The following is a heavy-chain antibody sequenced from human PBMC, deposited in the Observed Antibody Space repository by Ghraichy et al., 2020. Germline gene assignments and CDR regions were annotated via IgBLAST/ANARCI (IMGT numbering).Heavy chain of an antibody. Sequence: LSLTCAASGFTFSSYAMHWVRQAPGKGLEWVAVISYDGSNKYYADSVKGRFTISRDNSKNTLYLQMNSLRAEDTAVYYCARDRGDAYYYYMDVWGKGTTVTVSS. CDR2: ISYDGSNK. CDR1: GFTFSSYA. J-gene: IGHJ6*03. V-gene: IGHV3-30*04. CDR3: ARDRGDAYYYYMDV.